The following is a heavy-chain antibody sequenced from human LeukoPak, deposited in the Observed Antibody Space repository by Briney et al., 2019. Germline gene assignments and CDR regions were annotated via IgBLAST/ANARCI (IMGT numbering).Heavy chain of an antibody. D-gene: IGHD2-21*02. J-gene: IGHJ2*01. CDR2: IYHSGST. V-gene: IGHV4-30-2*05. CDR1: GGSISSGGYS. Sequence: SQTLSLTCAVSGGSISSGGYSWSWIRQPPGKGLEWIGYIYHSGSTYYNPSLKSRVTISVDTSKNQFSLKLSSVTAADTAVYYCAILVVVTATTPYWYFDLWGRGTLVTVSS. CDR3: AILVVVTATTPYWYFDL.